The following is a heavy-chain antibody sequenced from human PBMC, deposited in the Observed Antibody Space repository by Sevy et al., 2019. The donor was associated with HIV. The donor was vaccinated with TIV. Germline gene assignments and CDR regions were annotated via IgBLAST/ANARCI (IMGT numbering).Heavy chain of an antibody. Sequence: GGSLRLSCAASGFTFSSYSMNWVRQAPGKGLEWVSSISSSSSYIYYADSVKGRFTISRDNAKNSLYLQMNSLRAEDTAVYYCARGRGGYSGYDYFDYWGRGTLVTVSS. D-gene: IGHD5-12*01. CDR3: ARGRGGYSGYDYFDY. J-gene: IGHJ4*02. CDR1: GFTFSSYS. CDR2: ISSSSSYI. V-gene: IGHV3-21*01.